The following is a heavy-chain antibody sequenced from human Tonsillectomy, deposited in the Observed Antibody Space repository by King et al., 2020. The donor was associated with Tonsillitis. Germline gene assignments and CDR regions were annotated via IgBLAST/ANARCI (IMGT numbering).Heavy chain of an antibody. CDR1: GFTFTTYG. Sequence: VKLVESGGGVVQPGRSLRLSCAASGFTFTTYGMHWVRQAPGNGLEWVAVIWHDGSDKYYADSVKGRFTISRDNSNNTLNLQMNSLRAEDTAVYYCVRDGGDRAFQHWGQGTLVTVSS. V-gene: IGHV3-33*08. D-gene: IGHD3-16*01. J-gene: IGHJ1*01. CDR3: VRDGGDRAFQH. CDR2: IWHDGSDK.